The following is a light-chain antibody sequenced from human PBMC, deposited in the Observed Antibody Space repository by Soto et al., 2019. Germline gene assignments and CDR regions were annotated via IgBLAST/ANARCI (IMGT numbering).Light chain of an antibody. CDR3: QQYGGSPIT. CDR1: QSVSSR. Sequence: EIVLTQSPGTLSLSPGERATLSCRASQSVSSRLAWYQHKPGQAPRLLISGASSRATGIPDRFSGSGSGTDFTLTISRLEPGDFALNYCQQYGGSPITFGQGTRLEIK. V-gene: IGKV3-20*01. CDR2: GAS. J-gene: IGKJ5*01.